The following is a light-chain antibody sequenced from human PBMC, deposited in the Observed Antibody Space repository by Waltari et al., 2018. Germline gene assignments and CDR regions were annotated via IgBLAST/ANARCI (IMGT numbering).Light chain of an antibody. CDR3: CSYAGSTFV. V-gene: IGLV2-23*02. J-gene: IGLJ7*01. CDR2: EVD. Sequence: QSALTQPASVSGSPGQSITISCSGSSSNVGSYKLVSWYQQNPGKAPKLMIYEVDKSASGIPGRFSGSKSDSTASLTISGLQAEDEAVYYCCSYAGSTFVFGGGTQLTVL. CDR1: SSNVGSYKL.